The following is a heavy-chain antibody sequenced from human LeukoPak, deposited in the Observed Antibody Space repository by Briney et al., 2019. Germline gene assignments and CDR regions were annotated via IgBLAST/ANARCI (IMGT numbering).Heavy chain of an antibody. J-gene: IGHJ6*02. CDR3: ARGRRDFWSGYYNQAYYYYGMDV. D-gene: IGHD3-3*01. CDR2: ISAYNGNT. V-gene: IGHV1-18*01. CDR1: GYTFTSYG. Sequence: ASVKVSCKASGYTFTSYGISWVRQAPGQGLEWMGWISAYNGNTNYAQKLQGRVTMTTDTSTSTAYMELSSLRSEDTAVYYCARGRRDFWSGYYNQAYYYYGMDVWGQGTTVTVSS.